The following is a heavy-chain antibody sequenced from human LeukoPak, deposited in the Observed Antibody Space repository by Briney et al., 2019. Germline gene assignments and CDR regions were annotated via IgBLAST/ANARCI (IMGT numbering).Heavy chain of an antibody. J-gene: IGHJ5*02. CDR3: VRNHRHWFDP. Sequence: GGSLRLSCAASGFTVSSSYMSWVRQAPGQGPELIGHIRNAGDGYTTEYAASVKGRFTVSRDDSKNSLYLQMNSLKPEDTAVYYCVRNHRHWFDPWGQGTLVTVSS. CDR2: IRNAGDGYTT. V-gene: IGHV3-72*01. CDR1: GFTVSSSY.